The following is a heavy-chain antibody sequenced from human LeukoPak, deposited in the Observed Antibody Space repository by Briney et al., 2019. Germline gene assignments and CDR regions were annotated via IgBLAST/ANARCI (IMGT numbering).Heavy chain of an antibody. V-gene: IGHV3-23*01. Sequence: GGSLRLSCTASGFTFSAYAMMWVRQAPGKGPEWVSAIRGGGGSAFYADSVKGRFTISRDNSKYTLFLQMNSLRAEDTAVYYCARDPNGDYIGAFDMWGPGAMVTVSS. CDR3: ARDPNGDYIGAFDM. CDR2: IRGGGGSA. CDR1: GFTFSAYA. J-gene: IGHJ3*02. D-gene: IGHD4-17*01.